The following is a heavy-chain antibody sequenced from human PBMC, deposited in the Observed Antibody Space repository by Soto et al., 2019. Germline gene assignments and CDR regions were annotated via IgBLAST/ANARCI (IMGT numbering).Heavy chain of an antibody. Sequence: QVQLVDSGGGVVQPGRSLRLSCAASGFTFSSNGMHWVRQAPGKGLEWVAVISYDGSNKYHADSVKGRFTISRDNSKNTLYLQMNSLRPEDTAVYYCAKDRGSWFGDGMDVWGQGTTVTVSS. V-gene: IGHV3-30*18. CDR1: GFTFSSNG. CDR3: AKDRGSWFGDGMDV. D-gene: IGHD3-10*01. CDR2: ISYDGSNK. J-gene: IGHJ6*02.